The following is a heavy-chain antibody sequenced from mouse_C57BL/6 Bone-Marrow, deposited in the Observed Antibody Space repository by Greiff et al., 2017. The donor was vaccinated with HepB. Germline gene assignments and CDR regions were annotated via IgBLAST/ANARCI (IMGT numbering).Heavy chain of an antibody. CDR2: INYDGSST. V-gene: IGHV5-16*01. CDR3: ARDRTTVVAWYFDV. D-gene: IGHD1-1*01. CDR1: GFTFSDYY. J-gene: IGHJ1*03. Sequence: DVQLVESEGGLVQPGSSMKLSCTASGFTFSDYYMAWVRQVPEKGLEWVANINYDGSSTYYLDSLKSRFIISRDNAKNILYLQMSSLKSEDTATYYCARDRTTVVAWYFDVWGTGTTVTVSS.